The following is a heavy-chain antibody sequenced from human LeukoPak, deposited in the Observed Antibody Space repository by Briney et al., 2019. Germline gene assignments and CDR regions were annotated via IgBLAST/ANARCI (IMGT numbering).Heavy chain of an antibody. CDR2: IYYSGST. J-gene: IGHJ4*02. Sequence: SETLSLTCTVSGGSISSSSYYWGWIRQPPGKGLEWIGSIYYSGSTYYNPSLKSRVTISVDTSKNQFSLKLSSVTAADTAVYYCAREGAYYDFRGIDYWDQGTLVTVSS. V-gene: IGHV4-39*07. D-gene: IGHD3-3*01. CDR1: GGSISSSSYY. CDR3: AREGAYYDFRGIDY.